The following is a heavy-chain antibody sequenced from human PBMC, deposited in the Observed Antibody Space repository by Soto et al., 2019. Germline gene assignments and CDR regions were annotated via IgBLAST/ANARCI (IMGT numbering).Heavy chain of an antibody. CDR2: IYYSGST. CDR3: ARTRTTVTMYNWFDP. D-gene: IGHD4-17*01. V-gene: IGHV4-59*01. Sequence: TSETLSLTCTVSGGSISSYYWSWIRQPPGKGLEWIGYIYYSGSTNYNPSLKSRVTISVDTSKNQFSLKLSSVTAADTAVYYCARTRTTVTMYNWFDPWGQGTLVTVSS. CDR1: GGSISSYY. J-gene: IGHJ5*02.